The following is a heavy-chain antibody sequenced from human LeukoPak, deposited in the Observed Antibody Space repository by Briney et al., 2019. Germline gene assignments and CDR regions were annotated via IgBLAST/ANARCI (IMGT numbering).Heavy chain of an antibody. V-gene: IGHV1-2*06. CDR2: ITPTSGGP. Sequence: ASVEVPCKASGYNFTGYYMHGVRQAPGQGHDWMGRITPTSGGPNYEQKFQGRVTMTRDTSTSTAYLELSRRRSDDTAVYYCAREANRDLDDAFDIWGQGKMVTVSS. CDR1: GYNFTGYY. D-gene: IGHD1-14*01. J-gene: IGHJ3*02. CDR3: AREANRDLDDAFDI.